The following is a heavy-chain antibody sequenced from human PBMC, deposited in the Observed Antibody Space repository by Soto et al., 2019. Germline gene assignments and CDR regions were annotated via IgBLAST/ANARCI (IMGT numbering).Heavy chain of an antibody. Sequence: ASVKVSCKASGYSLTSYYMHWVRRAPGQGLEWLGITNPGDGSTNYAQKFRGRLTVTSDTSTGTVYMEMSSLRSDDTAMCYCARSYVTSRPIDFWGQGTLATVSS. CDR1: GYSLTSYY. J-gene: IGHJ4*02. CDR2: TNPGDGST. D-gene: IGHD3-10*02. V-gene: IGHV1-46*01. CDR3: ARSYVTSRPIDF.